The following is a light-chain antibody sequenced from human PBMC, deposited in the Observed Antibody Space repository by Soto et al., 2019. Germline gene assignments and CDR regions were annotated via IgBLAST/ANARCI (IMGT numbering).Light chain of an antibody. CDR1: ITDVGKYNY. CDR3: CSYAGSYTYV. Sequence: QSALTQPRSVSGSPGQSVTISCTGTITDVGKYNYVSWYQQHPRKAPKLWIYDVTQRPSGVTDRFSGSKSGNTASLTISGLQAEDDADYYFCSYAGSYTYVFGIGTKLTVL. J-gene: IGLJ1*01. V-gene: IGLV2-11*01. CDR2: DVT.